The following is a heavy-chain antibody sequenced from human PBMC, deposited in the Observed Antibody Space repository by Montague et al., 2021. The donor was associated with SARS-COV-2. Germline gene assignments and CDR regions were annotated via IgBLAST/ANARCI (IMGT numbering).Heavy chain of an antibody. CDR2: ISSSSSYI. CDR3: ARDKVPDYYYYYYGMDV. CDR1: GLTFSSYS. J-gene: IGHJ6*02. V-gene: IGHV3-21*01. Sequence: SLRLSCAASGLTFSSYSMNWVRQAPGKGLEWVSSISSSSSYIYYADSAKGRFTISSDNAKNSLYPQMNSLRAEDTAVYYCARDKVPDYYYYYYGMDVWGQGTTVTVSS.